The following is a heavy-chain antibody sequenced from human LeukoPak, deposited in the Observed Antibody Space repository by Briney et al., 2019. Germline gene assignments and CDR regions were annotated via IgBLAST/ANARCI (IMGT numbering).Heavy chain of an antibody. CDR2: ISGSGVGT. J-gene: IGHJ4*02. D-gene: IGHD6-19*01. CDR3: ARDGSSGWYWVDY. V-gene: IGHV3-23*01. CDR1: GFTFSNYA. Sequence: GSLRLSCAVSGFTFSNYAMSWVRQAPGKGLEWVSAISGSGVGTFYAGSVEGRFTISRDTSKNTLYLQMNSLRAEDTAVYYCARDGSSGWYWVDYWGQGTLVTVSS.